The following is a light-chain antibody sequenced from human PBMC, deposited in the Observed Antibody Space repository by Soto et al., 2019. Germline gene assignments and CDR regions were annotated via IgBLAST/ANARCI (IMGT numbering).Light chain of an antibody. CDR2: VND. CDR3: QSYDSSLSGYV. CDR1: SSNIGTNT. J-gene: IGLJ1*01. Sequence: QSVLTQPPSASGTPGQRVTISCFGGSSNIGTNTVDWYQQLPGAAPKLLIYVNDKRPSGVPDRFSGSKSGTSASLAITGLQAEDEADYYCQSYDSSLSGYVFGTGTKVTVL. V-gene: IGLV1-44*01.